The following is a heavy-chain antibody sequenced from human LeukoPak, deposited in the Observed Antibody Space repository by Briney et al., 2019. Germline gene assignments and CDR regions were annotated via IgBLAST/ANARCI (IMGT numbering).Heavy chain of an antibody. CDR2: ISGSGVTT. D-gene: IGHD3-22*01. CDR1: GFTFSSCA. J-gene: IGHJ4*02. V-gene: IGHV3-23*01. Sequence: GGSLRLSCAASGFTFSSCAMSWVRQAPGKGLEWVSAISGSGVTTNYADSVKGRFTISRDNSKNTLYLQMNSLRAEDTAVYYCAKMVDSSGYYLKFVVDYWGQGTLVTVSS. CDR3: AKMVDSSGYYLKFVVDY.